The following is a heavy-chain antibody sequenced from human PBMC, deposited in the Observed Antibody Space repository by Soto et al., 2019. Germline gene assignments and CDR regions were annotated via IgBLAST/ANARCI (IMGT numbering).Heavy chain of an antibody. CDR2: ISYSGST. V-gene: IGHV4-61*01. D-gene: IGHD6-13*01. CDR3: GSSNRWSTLDS. J-gene: IGHJ4*02. Sequence: QVQLQESGPGLVKPSETLSLTCTVSGASVSSGTYYWGWIRQPPGKGLEWIGYISYSGSTNSNPPRKSRVAISVDPSKRLFGLKLSSVTAADTALYCWGSSNRWSTLDSWGQGSLVTGSS. CDR1: GASVSSGTYY.